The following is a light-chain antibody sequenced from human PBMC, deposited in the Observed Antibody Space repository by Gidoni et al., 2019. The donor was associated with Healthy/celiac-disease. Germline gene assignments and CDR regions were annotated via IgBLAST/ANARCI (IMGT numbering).Light chain of an antibody. Sequence: DIVMTQSPDSLAVSLGERATINCKSNHSVLYSSNNKNYLAWYQQKPGQPPKLLIYWASTRESGVPDRFSGSGSGTDFTLTISSLQAEDVAVYYCQQYYSTPPLTFGGGTKVEIK. J-gene: IGKJ4*01. V-gene: IGKV4-1*01. CDR3: QQYYSTPPLT. CDR1: HSVLYSSNNKNY. CDR2: WAS.